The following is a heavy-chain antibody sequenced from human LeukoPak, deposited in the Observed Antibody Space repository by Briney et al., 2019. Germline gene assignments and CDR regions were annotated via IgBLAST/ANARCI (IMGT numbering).Heavy chain of an antibody. D-gene: IGHD2-15*01. V-gene: IGHV4-34*01. CDR2: INHSGST. Sequence: PSETLSLTCAVYGGSFSGYYWSWIRQPPGKGLEWIGEINHSGSTNYNPSLKSRVTISVDTSKNQFSLKLSSVTAADTAVYYCARVPKRYCSGGSCSGRYNWFDPWGQGTLVTVSS. CDR1: GGSFSGYY. J-gene: IGHJ5*02. CDR3: ARVPKRYCSGGSCSGRYNWFDP.